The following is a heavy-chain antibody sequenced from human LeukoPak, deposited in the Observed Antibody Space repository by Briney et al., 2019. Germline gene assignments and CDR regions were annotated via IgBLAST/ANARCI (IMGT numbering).Heavy chain of an antibody. CDR3: ARVVSSSGWYVTYYFDY. CDR2: INPNSGGT. J-gene: IGHJ4*02. V-gene: IGHV1-2*02. D-gene: IGHD6-19*01. Sequence: ASVKVSCKASGYTFTGYYMHWVRQAPGQGFEWMGWINPNSGGTNYAQKFQGRVTMTRDTSISTAYMELSRLRSDDTAVYYCARVVSSSGWYVTYYFDYWGQGTLVTVSS. CDR1: GYTFTGYY.